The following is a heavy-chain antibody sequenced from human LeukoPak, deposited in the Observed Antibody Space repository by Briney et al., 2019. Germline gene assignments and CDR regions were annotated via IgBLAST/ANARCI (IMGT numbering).Heavy chain of an antibody. CDR3: ARETWIQLWPHYFDY. Sequence: ASVKVSCKASGYTFTGYYMHWVRQAPGQGLEWMGWINPNSGGTNYAQKFQGRVTMTTDTSTSTAYMELRSLRSDDTAVYYCARETWIQLWPHYFDYWGQGTLVTVSS. CDR2: INPNSGGT. V-gene: IGHV1-2*02. CDR1: GYTFTGYY. J-gene: IGHJ4*02. D-gene: IGHD5-18*01.